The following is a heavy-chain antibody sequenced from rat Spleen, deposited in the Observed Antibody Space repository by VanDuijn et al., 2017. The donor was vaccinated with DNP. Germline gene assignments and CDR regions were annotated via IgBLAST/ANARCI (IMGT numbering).Heavy chain of an antibody. D-gene: IGHD4-3*01. V-gene: IGHV5S23*01. CDR3: VRWNSGHFDY. J-gene: IGHJ2*01. Sequence: EVQLVESGGGLVQPGRSLKLSCAASGFTFTDYSVAWVRQAPKKGLEWVASISTGGGNTYYTDSVKGRFAISRDNAKSTLYLQMNSLRSEDMATYYCVRWNSGHFDYWGQGVMVTVSS. CDR1: GFTFTDYS. CDR2: ISTGGGNT.